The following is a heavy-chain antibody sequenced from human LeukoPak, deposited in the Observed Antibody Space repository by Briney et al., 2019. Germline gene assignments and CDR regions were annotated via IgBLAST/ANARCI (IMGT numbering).Heavy chain of an antibody. CDR3: ARVPVIGCSGGSCYSDYDAFDI. Sequence: SETLSLTCTVSGGSISSSSYYWGWIRQPPGKGLEWIGSIYYSGSTYYNPSLKSRVTISVDTSKNQFSLKLSSVTAADTAVYYCARVPVIGCSGGSCYSDYDAFDIWGQGTMVTVSS. CDR2: IYYSGST. V-gene: IGHV4-39*07. CDR1: GGSISSSSYY. D-gene: IGHD2-15*01. J-gene: IGHJ3*02.